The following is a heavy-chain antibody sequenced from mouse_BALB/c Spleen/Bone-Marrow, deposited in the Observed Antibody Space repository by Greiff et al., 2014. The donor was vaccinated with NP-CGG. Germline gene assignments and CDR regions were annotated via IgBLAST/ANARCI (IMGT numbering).Heavy chain of an antibody. CDR1: GYEFSSYW. V-gene: IGHV1-80*01. Sequence: VMLVESGAALVRPGSSVKISCKASGYEFSSYWMNWVKQRPGQGLEWIGQIYPGDGETNYNGKFKGKATLTADKSSSTAYMQLSSLTSEDSAVYFCARVRNWADYWGQGTTLTVSS. CDR2: IYPGDGET. D-gene: IGHD4-1*01. J-gene: IGHJ2*01. CDR3: ARVRNWADY.